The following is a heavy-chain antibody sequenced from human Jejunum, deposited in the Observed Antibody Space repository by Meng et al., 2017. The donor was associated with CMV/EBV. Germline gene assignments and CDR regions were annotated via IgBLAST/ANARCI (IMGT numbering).Heavy chain of an antibody. V-gene: IGHV3-30*02. J-gene: IGHJ6*02. D-gene: IGHD2-21*01. CDR3: AKDKIPVSPYYYGMDV. CDR1: GFNLSSYG. CDR2: IRHDGTTK. Sequence: GFNLSSYGMHWVRQAPGKGLEWVAFIRHDGTTKYYGNSVKGRFTISRDNSSTLFLQMNSLTTEDTAVYYCAKDKIPVSPYYYGMDVWGQGTTVTVSS.